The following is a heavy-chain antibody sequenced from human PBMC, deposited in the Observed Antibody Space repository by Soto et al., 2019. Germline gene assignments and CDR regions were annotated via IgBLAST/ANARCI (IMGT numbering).Heavy chain of an antibody. J-gene: IGHJ4*02. Sequence: GGSLRLSCAASGFTVSSNYMSWVRQAPGKGLEWVSVIYSGGSTYYADSVKGRFTISRNNSKNTLYLQMNSLRAEDTAVYYCARGAVTTFYSFYYFDYWGQGTLVTVSS. CDR1: GFTVSSNY. V-gene: IGHV3-53*04. CDR2: IYSGGST. CDR3: ARGAVTTFYSFYYFDY. D-gene: IGHD4-17*01.